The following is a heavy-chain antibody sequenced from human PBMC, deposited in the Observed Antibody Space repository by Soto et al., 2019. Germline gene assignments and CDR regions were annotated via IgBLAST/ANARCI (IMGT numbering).Heavy chain of an antibody. Sequence: QVQLVPSGAEVKKPGSSVRVSCKASGGTVRTYTCIWVRQAPGQGLEWMGRIIPMPGIVNYAQKIQGRVTITADKSTSTAHMEVSSLRSEDTAVYYCASSSPNNHYFDYWGQGTLVTVSS. J-gene: IGHJ4*02. D-gene: IGHD2-2*01. CDR3: ASSSPNNHYFDY. CDR2: IIPMPGIV. V-gene: IGHV1-69*02. CDR1: GGTVRTYT.